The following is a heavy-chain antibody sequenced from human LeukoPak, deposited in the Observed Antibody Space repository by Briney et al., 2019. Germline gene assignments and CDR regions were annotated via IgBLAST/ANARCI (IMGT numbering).Heavy chain of an antibody. J-gene: IGHJ4*02. D-gene: IGHD2-2*01. Sequence: ASVKVSCKASGYTFTSYGISWVRPAPGRGLEWMGWISAYNGNTNYAQKLQGRVTMTTDTSTSTAYMELRSLRSDDTAVYYCARDIVVVPADYWGQGPLVTVPS. CDR1: GYTFTSYG. V-gene: IGHV1-18*01. CDR3: ARDIVVVPADY. CDR2: ISAYNGNT.